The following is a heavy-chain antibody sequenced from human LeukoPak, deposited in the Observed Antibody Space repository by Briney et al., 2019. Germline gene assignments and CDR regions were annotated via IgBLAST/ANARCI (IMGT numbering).Heavy chain of an antibody. CDR2: INHSGST. D-gene: IGHD6-19*01. J-gene: IGHJ4*02. Sequence: SETLSLTCAVYGGSFSGYYWSWIRQPPGKGLEWIGEINHSGSTNYNPSLKSRVTISVDTSKNQFSLKLSSVTAADTAVYYCAGYSSGWFFYYWGQGTLVTVSS. V-gene: IGHV4-34*01. CDR1: GGSFSGYY. CDR3: AGYSSGWFFYY.